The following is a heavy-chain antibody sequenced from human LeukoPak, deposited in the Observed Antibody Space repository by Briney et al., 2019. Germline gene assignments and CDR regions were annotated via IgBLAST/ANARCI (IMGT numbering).Heavy chain of an antibody. CDR1: GFTFSSYS. Sequence: GGSLRLSCAASGFTFSSYSMNWVRQAPGKGLEWVSSISSSSSYIYCADSVKGRFTISRDNAKNSLYLQMNSLRAEDTAVYYCAREPGVRDYFDYWGQGTLVTVSS. D-gene: IGHD1-1*01. CDR3: AREPGVRDYFDY. V-gene: IGHV3-21*01. CDR2: ISSSSSYI. J-gene: IGHJ4*02.